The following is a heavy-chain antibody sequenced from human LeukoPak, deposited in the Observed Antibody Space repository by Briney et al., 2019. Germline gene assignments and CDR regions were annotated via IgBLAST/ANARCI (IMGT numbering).Heavy chain of an antibody. D-gene: IGHD6-13*01. CDR3: AKDLGDYSSSWSMYNWFDP. CDR2: ISGSGGST. J-gene: IGHJ5*02. CDR1: GFTFSSYA. Sequence: GGSLRLSCAASGFTFSSYAMSWVRQAPGKGLEWVSAISGSGGSTYYADSVKGRFTISRDNSKNTLYLQMNSLRAEDTAVYYCAKDLGDYSSSWSMYNWFDPWGQGTLVTVSS. V-gene: IGHV3-23*01.